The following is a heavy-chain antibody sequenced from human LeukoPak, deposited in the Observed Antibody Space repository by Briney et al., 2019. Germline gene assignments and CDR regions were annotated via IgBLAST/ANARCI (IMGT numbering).Heavy chain of an antibody. CDR3: ARGGPDY. J-gene: IGHJ4*02. V-gene: IGHV4-34*01. Sequence: SETLSHTCAVYGGSFSGYYWSWIRQPPGKGLEWIGEINHSGSTNYNPSLKSRVTISVDTSKNQFSLKLSSVTAADTAVYYCARGGPDYWGQGTLVTVSS. CDR2: INHSGST. CDR1: GGSFSGYY.